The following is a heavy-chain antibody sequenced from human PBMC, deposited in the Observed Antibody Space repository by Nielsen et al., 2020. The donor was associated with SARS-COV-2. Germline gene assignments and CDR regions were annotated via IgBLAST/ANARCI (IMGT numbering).Heavy chain of an antibody. CDR2: ISYDGANE. D-gene: IGHD5-12*01. Sequence: GESLKISCAASGFTFSNYAMDWVRQAPGKGLEWVAIISYDGANEYYAGSVKGRFTISRDNSKNTLYLQMNSLRAEDTATYYCARVSGYYWPQDYWGQGTLVTVSS. J-gene: IGHJ4*02. CDR3: ARVSGYYWPQDY. V-gene: IGHV3-30-3*01. CDR1: GFTFSNYA.